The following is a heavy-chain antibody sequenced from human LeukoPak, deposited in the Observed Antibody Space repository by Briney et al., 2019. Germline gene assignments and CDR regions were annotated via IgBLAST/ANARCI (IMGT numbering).Heavy chain of an antibody. V-gene: IGHV4-34*01. CDR3: ARGGYSYGG. J-gene: IGHJ4*02. CDR1: GGSFSSYY. Sequence: SETLSLTCAVYGGSFSSYYWSWIRQSPGKGLEWIGEINHSGSTNYNPSLKSRVTISVDTSKNQFSLKLSSVTAADTAVYYCARGGYSYGGWGQGTLVTVSS. CDR2: INHSGST. D-gene: IGHD5-18*01.